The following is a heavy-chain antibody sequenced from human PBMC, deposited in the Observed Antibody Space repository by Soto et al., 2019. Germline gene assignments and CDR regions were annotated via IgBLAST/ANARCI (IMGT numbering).Heavy chain of an antibody. J-gene: IGHJ4*02. V-gene: IGHV3-74*01. CDR1: GLTFSSSW. D-gene: IGHD2-15*01. CDR3: ARDRGSYNGIFDY. Sequence: EVQLVESGGGLVQPGGSRRLSCAVSGLTFSSSWMHWVRQAPGKGLVWVSRINVDGSATHYADSVQGRFTISRDNAKKILYLQMTNLSAEDTAVYYGARDRGSYNGIFDYWGQGTLVTVSS. CDR2: INVDGSAT.